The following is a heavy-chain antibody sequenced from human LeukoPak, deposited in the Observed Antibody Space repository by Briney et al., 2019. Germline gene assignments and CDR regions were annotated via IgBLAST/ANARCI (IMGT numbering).Heavy chain of an antibody. CDR2: ISYDGSNK. J-gene: IGHJ4*02. V-gene: IGHV3-30-3*01. CDR3: AKDLAASSSWFDY. CDR1: GFTFSSYA. D-gene: IGHD6-13*01. Sequence: GGSLRLSCAASGFTFSSYAMHWVRQAPGKGLEWVAVISYDGSNKYYAGSVRGRFTISRDNSKNTLYLQMNSLRAEDTAVYYCAKDLAASSSWFDYWGQGTLVTVSS.